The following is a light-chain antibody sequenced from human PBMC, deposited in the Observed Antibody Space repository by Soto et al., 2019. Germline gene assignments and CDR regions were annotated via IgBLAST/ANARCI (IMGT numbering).Light chain of an antibody. CDR3: SSYTSSSTVV. J-gene: IGLJ3*02. CDR2: DVS. CDR1: SSDVGGYNY. Sequence: QSALTQPASVSGSPGQSITISCTGTSSDVGGYNYVSWYQQHPGKAPKLMIYDVSYRPSGVSNRFSGSKSGNTASLTISGLQADDEADYYCSSYTSSSTVVFCEGTKLTVL. V-gene: IGLV2-14*03.